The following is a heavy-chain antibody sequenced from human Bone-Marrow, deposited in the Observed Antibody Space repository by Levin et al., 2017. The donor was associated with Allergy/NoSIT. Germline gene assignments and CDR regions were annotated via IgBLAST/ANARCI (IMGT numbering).Heavy chain of an antibody. CDR1: LGSIRSGGYY. CDR3: AREGEYGDSYD. Sequence: SQTLSLTCTDSLGSIRSGGYYWNWIRQHPGKGLEWIGYIYHSVTTNYNPSFKSRVTISEDRSKNEVYLKLSSVTVADTAIYYCAREGEYGDSYDWGQGILVTVSS. D-gene: IGHD4-17*01. J-gene: IGHJ4*02. CDR2: IYHSVTT. V-gene: IGHV4-31*03.